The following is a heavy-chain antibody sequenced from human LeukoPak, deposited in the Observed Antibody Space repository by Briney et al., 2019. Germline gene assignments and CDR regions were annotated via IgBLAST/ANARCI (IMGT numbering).Heavy chain of an antibody. CDR2: IYYTGST. V-gene: IGHV4-59*01. CDR1: GGSISSYY. CDR3: ARVGFGNTPHPIDY. Sequence: SETLSLTCTVSGGSISSYYWSWIRQPPGKGLEWIGYIYYTGSTNYNPSLRSRVTISVDTSKDQFSLELSSVTAADTAVYYCARVGFGNTPHPIDYWGQGALVTVSS. J-gene: IGHJ4*02. D-gene: IGHD4-23*01.